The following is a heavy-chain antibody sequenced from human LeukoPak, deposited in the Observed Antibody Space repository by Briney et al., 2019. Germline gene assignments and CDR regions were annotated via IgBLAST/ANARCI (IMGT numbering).Heavy chain of an antibody. J-gene: IGHJ4*02. Sequence: SQTLSLTCAISGDSVSSNSAAWNWIRQSPSRGLEWLGRTYYRSKWYNDYAVSVKSRITINPDTSKNQFSLQLNSVTPEDTAVYYCARTHVHYVWGSYRPYFDYWGQGTLVTVSS. CDR1: GDSVSSNSAA. CDR3: ARTHVHYVWGSYRPYFDY. V-gene: IGHV6-1*01. CDR2: TYYRSKWYN. D-gene: IGHD3-16*02.